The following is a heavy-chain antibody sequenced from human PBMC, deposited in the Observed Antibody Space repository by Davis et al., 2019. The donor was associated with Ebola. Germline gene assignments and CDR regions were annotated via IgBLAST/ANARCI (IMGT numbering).Heavy chain of an antibody. D-gene: IGHD3-10*01. V-gene: IGHV3-48*02. CDR1: GFAFTRHS. CDR2: ISSGGDDR. J-gene: IGHJ2*01. Sequence: GESLKISCAASGFAFTRHSMNWVRQAPGKGLEWIAFISSGGDDRYYADSVKGRFTVSRDNAKNSVFLQMNNLRDGDTAVYYCARQTYKNFDLWGPGTLVTVSS. CDR3: ARQTYKNFDL.